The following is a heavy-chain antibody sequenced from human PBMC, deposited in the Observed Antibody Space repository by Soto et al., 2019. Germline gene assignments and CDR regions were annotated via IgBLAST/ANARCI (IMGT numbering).Heavy chain of an antibody. CDR3: ARGGRQDSSGYYVPGSGMDV. D-gene: IGHD3-22*01. CDR2: ISAYNGNT. Sequence: QVQLVQSGAEVKKPGASVKVSCKASGYTFTSYGISWVRQAPGQGLEWMGWISAYNGNTNYGQKPQGRGTMTTDTARSTAYRETRRLRSDDTAVYSCARGGRQDSSGYYVPGSGMDVWGQGTTVTVSS. CDR1: GYTFTSYG. J-gene: IGHJ6*02. V-gene: IGHV1-18*01.